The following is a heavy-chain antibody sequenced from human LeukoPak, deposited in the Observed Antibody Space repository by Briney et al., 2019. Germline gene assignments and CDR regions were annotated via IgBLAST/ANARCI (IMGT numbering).Heavy chain of an antibody. J-gene: IGHJ4*02. CDR2: ISGSSDII. CDR1: GFTFSNYG. Sequence: PGGSLRLSCAVSGFTFSNYGMNWVRQAPGKGLEWVSYISGSSDIIHYTESVKGRFSISRDNSKNTVSLQMDSLTIEDTAVYYCVRGGSPPTSTWSLDEWGQGTLVSVSS. V-gene: IGHV3-48*04. D-gene: IGHD2-2*01. CDR3: VRGGSPPTSTWSLDE.